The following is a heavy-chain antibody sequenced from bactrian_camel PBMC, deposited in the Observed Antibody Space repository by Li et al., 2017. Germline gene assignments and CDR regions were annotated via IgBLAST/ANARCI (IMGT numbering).Heavy chain of an antibody. CDR2: ISFGGGPPNYGPR. D-gene: IGHD1*01. Sequence: HVQLVESGGGSVQSGGSLRLSCAVSGYTGSRQCMAWFRQAPGEEREGVAAISFGGGPPNYGPRYYADSVRGRFTISRDNAKNTLYLQMNSLKPEDTAVYYCAEDPTFIDDCGSGRSQGTQVTVS. J-gene: IGHJ4*01. V-gene: IGHV3S1*01. CDR1: GYTGSRQC.